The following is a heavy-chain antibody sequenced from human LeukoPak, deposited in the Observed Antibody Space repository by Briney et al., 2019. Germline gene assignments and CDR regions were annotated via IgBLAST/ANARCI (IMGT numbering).Heavy chain of an antibody. CDR1: GGSFSGYY. CDR2: INHSGST. D-gene: IGHD3-3*01. J-gene: IGHJ6*03. CDR3: ARNRNYWSGYYTDYYYMDV. V-gene: IGHV4-34*01. Sequence: SETLSLTCAVYGGSFSGYYWSWIRQPPGKGLEWIGEINHSGSTNYNPSLKSRVTISVDTSKNQFSLKLSSVTAADTAVYYCARNRNYWSGYYTDYYYMDVWGKGTTVTVSS.